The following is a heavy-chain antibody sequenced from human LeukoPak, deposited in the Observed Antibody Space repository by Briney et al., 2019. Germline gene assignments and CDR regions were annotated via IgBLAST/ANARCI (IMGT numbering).Heavy chain of an antibody. D-gene: IGHD5-18*01. CDR2: TKNKSKGYIT. J-gene: IGHJ6*02. Sequence: GGSLRLSCAASGFTFSDHYMDWVRQAPGKGLEWVGRTKNKSKGYITAYAASVKGRFTISRDDSKNSLYLQMNSLKTEDTAVYYCARGGLGYSYGYYYYGMDVWGQGTTVTV. V-gene: IGHV3-72*01. CDR3: ARGGLGYSYGYYYYGMDV. CDR1: GFTFSDHY.